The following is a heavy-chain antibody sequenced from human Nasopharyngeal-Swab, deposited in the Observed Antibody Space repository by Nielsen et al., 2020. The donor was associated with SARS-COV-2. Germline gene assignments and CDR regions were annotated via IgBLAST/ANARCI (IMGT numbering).Heavy chain of an antibody. V-gene: IGHV3-9*02. D-gene: IGHD1-26*01. CDR3: AKAGSYYVFFSNWFDP. CDR2: ISWTSGSI. J-gene: IGHJ5*02. CDR1: GFTSDDYA. Sequence: SLKISCAASGFTSDDYAMHWVRQAPGKGLEWVSGISWTSGSIGYADSVKGRFTISRDNAKNSLYLQMNSLRAEDTALYYCAKAGSYYVFFSNWFDPWGQGTLVTVSS.